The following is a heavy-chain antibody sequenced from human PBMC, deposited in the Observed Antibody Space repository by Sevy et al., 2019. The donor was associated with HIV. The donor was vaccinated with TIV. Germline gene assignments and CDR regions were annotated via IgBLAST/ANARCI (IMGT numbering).Heavy chain of an antibody. J-gene: IGHJ4*02. Sequence: GGSLRLSCAASGFTFSSYWMHWVRPAPGKGLVWVSRVNSDGSSTSYADSVKGRFTISRDNSKNTLYLQMNSLRAEDTAVCYCARGAAAGTFDYWGQGTLVTVSS. CDR1: GFTFSSYW. D-gene: IGHD6-13*01. CDR3: ARGAAAGTFDY. V-gene: IGHV3-74*01. CDR2: VNSDGSST.